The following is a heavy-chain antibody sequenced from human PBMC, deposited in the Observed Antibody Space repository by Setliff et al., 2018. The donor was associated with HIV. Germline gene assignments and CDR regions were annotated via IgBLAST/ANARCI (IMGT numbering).Heavy chain of an antibody. CDR1: GYTFTSYG. CDR2: ISTYNGNT. J-gene: IGHJ4*02. Sequence: GASVKVSCKASGYTFTSYGITWVRQAPGQGREWMGWISTYNGNTHYAQKLQGRVTMTTDTSTSTAYMELRSLRSDDTAMYYCARKYTGGSLDYWGQGTLVTVSS. V-gene: IGHV1-18*01. D-gene: IGHD6-19*01. CDR3: ARKYTGGSLDY.